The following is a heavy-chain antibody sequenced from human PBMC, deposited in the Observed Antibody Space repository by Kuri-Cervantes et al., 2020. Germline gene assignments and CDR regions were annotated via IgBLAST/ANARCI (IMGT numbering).Heavy chain of an antibody. D-gene: IGHD1-26*01. Sequence: GGSLRLSCAASGFTFSDYYMSWIRQAPGKGLEWVSYISQSGTSMIHADSVKGRFTTSRDNAKNSLYLQMSSLRVEDTAIYYCARWVGGLDVWGQGTTVTVSS. CDR2: ISQSGTSM. J-gene: IGHJ6*02. V-gene: IGHV3-11*01. CDR1: GFTFSDYY. CDR3: ARWVGGLDV.